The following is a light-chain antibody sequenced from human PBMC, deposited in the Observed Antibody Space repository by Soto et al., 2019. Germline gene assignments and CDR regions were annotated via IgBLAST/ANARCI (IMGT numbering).Light chain of an antibody. CDR1: DIGSKS. Sequence: SYELTQPPSVSVAPGKTARITCGESDIGSKSVHWYQQKPGQAPVLVIYYDRHRPSGIPERFSGSNSGNTATLTISRVEAGDEADYYCQVWDSGSDHVVLGGGNKLTVL. J-gene: IGLJ2*01. V-gene: IGLV3-21*04. CDR3: QVWDSGSDHVV. CDR2: YDR.